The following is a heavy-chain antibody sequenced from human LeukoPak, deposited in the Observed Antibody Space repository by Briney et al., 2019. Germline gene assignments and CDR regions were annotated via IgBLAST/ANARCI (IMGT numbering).Heavy chain of an antibody. V-gene: IGHV4-34*01. J-gene: IGHJ4*02. Sequence: SETLSLTCAVYGGSFSGYYGSWIRQPPGKGLEWIGEINHSGSTNYNPSLKSRVTISVDTSKNQFSLKLSSVTAADTAVYYCARGRVTIDYWGQGTLVTVSS. CDR2: INHSGST. CDR1: GGSFSGYY. D-gene: IGHD5-18*01. CDR3: ARGRVTIDY.